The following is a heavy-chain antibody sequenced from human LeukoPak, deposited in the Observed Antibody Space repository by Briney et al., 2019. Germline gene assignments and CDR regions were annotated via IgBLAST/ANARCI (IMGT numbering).Heavy chain of an antibody. V-gene: IGHV4-4*07. J-gene: IGHJ5*02. CDR2: IYTSGST. CDR1: GGSISSYY. D-gene: IGHD3-10*01. CDR3: ASFGTMVRGVINWFDP. Sequence: SETLSLTCTVSGGSISSYYWSWIRQPAGKGLEWIGRIYTSGSTNYNPSLKSRVAMSVDTSKNQFSLKLSSVTAADTAVYYCASFGTMVRGVINWFDPWGQGTLVTVSS.